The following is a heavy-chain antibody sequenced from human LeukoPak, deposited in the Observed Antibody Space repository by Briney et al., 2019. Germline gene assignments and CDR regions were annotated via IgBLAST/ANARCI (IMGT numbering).Heavy chain of an antibody. CDR2: IYPGDSDT. V-gene: IGHV5-51*01. J-gene: IGHJ5*02. CDR3: ARRGEAAEWFDP. D-gene: IGHD6-13*01. Sequence: GESLKVSCKGSGYSFTRYWIGCVRQMTGKGLEWMGIIYPGDSDTRYSPSFQGQVTISADKSISTAYLQWSSLKASDTAMYYCARRGEAAEWFDPWGQGTLVTVSS. CDR1: GYSFTRYW.